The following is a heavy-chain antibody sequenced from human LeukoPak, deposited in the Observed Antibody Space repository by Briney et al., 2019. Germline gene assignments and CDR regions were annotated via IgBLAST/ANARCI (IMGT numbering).Heavy chain of an antibody. CDR2: ISSSSSYL. CDR1: GFTFSNAW. V-gene: IGHV3-21*01. Sequence: GGSLRLSCAASGFTFSNAWMSWVRQAPGKGLEWVSSISSSSSYLYYADSVKGRFTISRDNAKNSLYLQMNSLRAEDTAVYYCARASRKIWFGELLTPIDYWGQGTLVTISS. D-gene: IGHD3-10*01. CDR3: ARASRKIWFGELLTPIDY. J-gene: IGHJ4*02.